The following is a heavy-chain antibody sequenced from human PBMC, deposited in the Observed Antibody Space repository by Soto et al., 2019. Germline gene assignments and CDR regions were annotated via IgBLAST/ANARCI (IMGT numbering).Heavy chain of an antibody. CDR1: GYTFTNSD. CDR3: AKGAYDRGYYYNFDY. V-gene: IGHV1-8*01. J-gene: IGHJ4*02. Sequence: ASVKVSCKASGYTFTNSDINWVRQATGQGLEWVGWMNHNSGNSGCAQKFQGRVTMTRNTSISTAYMELSSLRSEDTAVYYCAKGAYDRGYYYNFDYWGQGTLVTVSS. CDR2: MNHNSGNS. D-gene: IGHD3-22*01.